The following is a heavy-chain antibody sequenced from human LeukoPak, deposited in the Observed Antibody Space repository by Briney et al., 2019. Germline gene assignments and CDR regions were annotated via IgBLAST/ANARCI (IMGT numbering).Heavy chain of an antibody. D-gene: IGHD2-21*02. CDR3: AKDLEHCGGDCYLAGPTDY. Sequence: QPGGSLRLSCAASGFTFSSYAMSWVRQAPGKGLEWVSAISGSGGSTYYADSVKGRFTISRDNSKNTLYLQMNSLRAEDTAVYYCAKDLEHCGGDCYLAGPTDYWGQGTLVTVSS. CDR2: ISGSGGST. V-gene: IGHV3-23*01. CDR1: GFTFSSYA. J-gene: IGHJ4*02.